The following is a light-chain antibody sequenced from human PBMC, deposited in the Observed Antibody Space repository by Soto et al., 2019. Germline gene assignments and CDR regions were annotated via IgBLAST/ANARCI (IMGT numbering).Light chain of an antibody. V-gene: IGKV3-11*01. Sequence: EIVLTQSPATLSLSPGERATLSCRASQSVSSYLAWYQRKPGQAPRLLIYDASNRATGIPARFSGSGSGTAFTLSIRSLEPEDFDVYYCQQRSNWLFTFGPGTKVDIK. CDR1: QSVSSY. CDR2: DAS. CDR3: QQRSNWLFT. J-gene: IGKJ3*01.